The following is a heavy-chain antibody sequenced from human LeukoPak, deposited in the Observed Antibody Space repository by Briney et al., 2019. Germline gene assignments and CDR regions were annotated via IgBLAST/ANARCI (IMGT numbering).Heavy chain of an antibody. CDR2: ISSSSSPI. Sequence: GSLRLSCAASGFTFSSYSMNWVRQAPGKGLEWVSYISSSSSPIYYADSVKGRFTISRDNAKNSIYVQMNNLRAEDTAVYYCVRDWAAPDSWGQGTLVTVSS. V-gene: IGHV3-48*04. CDR3: VRDWAAPDS. J-gene: IGHJ4*02. CDR1: GFTFSSYS. D-gene: IGHD3-16*01.